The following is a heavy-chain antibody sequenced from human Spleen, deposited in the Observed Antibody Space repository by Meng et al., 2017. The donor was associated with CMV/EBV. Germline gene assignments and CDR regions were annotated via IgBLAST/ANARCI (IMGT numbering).Heavy chain of an antibody. Sequence: SVKVSCKASGFTFTSSAVQWVRQARGQRLEWIGWIVVGSGNTNYAQKFQERVTITRDMSTSTAYMELSSLRSDDTAVYYCARVPLGSYTFDYWGQGTLVTVSS. D-gene: IGHD1-26*01. CDR3: ARVPLGSYTFDY. CDR1: GFTFTSSA. V-gene: IGHV1-58*01. J-gene: IGHJ4*02. CDR2: IVVGSGNT.